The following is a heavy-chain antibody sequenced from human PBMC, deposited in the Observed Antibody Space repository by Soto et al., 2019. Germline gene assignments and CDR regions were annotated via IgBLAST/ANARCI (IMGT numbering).Heavy chain of an antibody. Sequence: GASVKVSCKASGYTCTSYDINWVRQATGQGLEWMGWMNPNSGNTGYAQKFQGRVTMTRDTYISTAYMELSSLRSEDTAIYYCTRGERDCSGASCYDYWSQGTLVTVSS. CDR1: GYTCTSYD. V-gene: IGHV1-8*01. J-gene: IGHJ4*02. CDR2: MNPNSGNT. CDR3: TRGERDCSGASCYDY. D-gene: IGHD2-15*01.